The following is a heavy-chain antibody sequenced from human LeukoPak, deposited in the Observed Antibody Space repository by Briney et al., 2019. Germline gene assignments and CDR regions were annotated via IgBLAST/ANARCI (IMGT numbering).Heavy chain of an antibody. Sequence: SVKVSCKASGGTFSSYAIGWVRQAPGQGLEWMGGIIPIFGTANYAQKFQGRVTITADKSTSTAYMELSSLRSEDTAVYYRARADGIAVAGIYYYYGMDVWGKGTTVTVSS. J-gene: IGHJ6*04. CDR3: ARADGIAVAGIYYYYGMDV. CDR1: GGTFSSYA. V-gene: IGHV1-69*06. CDR2: IIPIFGTA. D-gene: IGHD6-19*01.